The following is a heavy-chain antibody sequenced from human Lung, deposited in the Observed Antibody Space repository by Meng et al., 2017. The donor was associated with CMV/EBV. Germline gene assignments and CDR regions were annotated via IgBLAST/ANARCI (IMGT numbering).Heavy chain of an antibody. CDR2: SYYSGIT. D-gene: IGHD2-8*01. CDR1: GGSIRSSSHY. CDR3: ARVWANGEGWFDP. V-gene: IGHV4-39*06. Sequence: RRQGQGSGPGLVESSETRPLTCTVSGGSIRSSSHYWGWIRQPPGKGLEWIGNSYYSGITSYNPSLESRVTISVDTSKNQFSLKLSSVTAADTAVFYCARVWANGEGWFDPWGQGTLVTVSS. J-gene: IGHJ5*02.